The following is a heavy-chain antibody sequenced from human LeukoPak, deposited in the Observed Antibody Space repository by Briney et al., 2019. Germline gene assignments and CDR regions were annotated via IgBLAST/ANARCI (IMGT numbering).Heavy chain of an antibody. J-gene: IGHJ5*02. CDR1: GYSISSGYY. CDR3: ARSYYDFWSGYYR. V-gene: IGHV4-38-2*02. Sequence: SETLSLTCIVSGYSISSGYYWDWIRQPPGKGLEWIGSIYHSGNTYYNPSLKSRVTISVDKSKNQFSLKLSSVTAADTAVYYCARSYYDFWSGYYRWGQGTLVTVSS. CDR2: IYHSGNT. D-gene: IGHD3-3*01.